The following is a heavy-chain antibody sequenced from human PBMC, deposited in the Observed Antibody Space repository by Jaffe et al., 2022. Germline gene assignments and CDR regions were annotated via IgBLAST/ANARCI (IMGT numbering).Heavy chain of an antibody. CDR1: GGSFSGYY. V-gene: IGHV4-34*01. Sequence: QVQLQQWGAGLLKPSETLSLTCAVYGGSFSGYYWSWIRQPPGKGLEWIGEINHSGSTNYNPSLKSRVTISVDTSKNQFSLKLSSVTAADTAVYYCARDRHLGPRDYYYYYMDVWGKGTTVTVSS. CDR2: INHSGST. J-gene: IGHJ6*03. CDR3: ARDRHLGPRDYYYYYMDV. D-gene: IGHD7-27*01.